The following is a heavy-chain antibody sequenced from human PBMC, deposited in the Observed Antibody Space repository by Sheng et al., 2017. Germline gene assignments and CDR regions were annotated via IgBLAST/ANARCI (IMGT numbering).Heavy chain of an antibody. D-gene: IGHD6-13*01. V-gene: IGHV3-48*03. CDR3: ARWEGRSSSWYPTTRRNAFDI. CDR2: ISSSGSTI. J-gene: IGHJ3*02. Sequence: EVQLVESGGGLVQPGGSLRLSCAASGFTFSSYEMNWVRQAPGKGLEWVSYISSSGSTIYYADSVKGRFTISRDNAKNSLYLQMNSLRAEDTAVYYCARWEGRSSSWYPTTRRNAFDIWGQGTMVTVSS. CDR1: GFTFSSYE.